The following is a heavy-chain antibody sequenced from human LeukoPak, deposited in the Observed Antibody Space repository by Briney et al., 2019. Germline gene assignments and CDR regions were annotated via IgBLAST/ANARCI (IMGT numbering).Heavy chain of an antibody. D-gene: IGHD2-15*01. CDR1: GGYFSGYY. CDR3: ARGVGYCSGGSCYAHADYFDY. V-gene: IGHV4-34*01. J-gene: IGHJ4*02. Sequence: SETLSLTCSVYGGYFSGYYWSWIRQPPGKGLEWIGEINHSGSTNYNPSLKSRVTISVDTSKNQFSLKLSSVTAADTAVYYCARGVGYCSGGSCYAHADYFDYWGQGTLVTVSS. CDR2: INHSGST.